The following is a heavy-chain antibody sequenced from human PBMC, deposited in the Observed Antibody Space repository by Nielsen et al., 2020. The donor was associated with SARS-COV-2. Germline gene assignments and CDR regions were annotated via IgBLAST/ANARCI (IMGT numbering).Heavy chain of an antibody. CDR1: GGTFSSYA. J-gene: IGHJ3*02. CDR3: ARDVRARYNWNDPSYLDI. Sequence: SVKVSCKASGGTFSSYAISWVRQAPGQGLEWMGGIIPIFGTANYAQKFQGRVTITADESTSTAYMELSSLRSEDTDVYYCARDVRARYNWNDPSYLDIWGQGTMVTVSS. CDR2: IIPIFGTA. V-gene: IGHV1-69*13. D-gene: IGHD1-1*01.